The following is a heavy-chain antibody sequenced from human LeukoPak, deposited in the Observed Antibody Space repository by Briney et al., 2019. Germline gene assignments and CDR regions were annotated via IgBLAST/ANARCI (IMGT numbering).Heavy chain of an antibody. D-gene: IGHD1/OR15-1a*01. V-gene: IGHV4-61*02. CDR2: IYTSGST. CDR3: ARDGGNMMGAFDI. CDR1: GGSISSGSYY. Sequence: SEALSLTCTVSGGSISSGSYYWSWIRQPAGEGLEWIGRIYTSGSTNYNPSLKSRVTISVDTSKNQFSLKLSSVTAADAAVYYCARDGGNMMGAFDIWGQGTMVTVSS. J-gene: IGHJ3*02.